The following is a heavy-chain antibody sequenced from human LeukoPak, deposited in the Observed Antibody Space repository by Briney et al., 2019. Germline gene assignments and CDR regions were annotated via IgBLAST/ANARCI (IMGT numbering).Heavy chain of an antibody. V-gene: IGHV4-34*01. CDR1: NGSFSGYY. CDR3: ARLKYPFDI. CDR2: INHSGST. D-gene: IGHD6-6*01. Sequence: SETLSLTCAVYNGSFSGYYWSWIRQPPGKGLEWIGEINHSGSTHYNPSLKSRVTISVDTSKNQFSLKLSSVTAADTAVYYYARLKYPFDIWGQGTMVTVSS. J-gene: IGHJ3*02.